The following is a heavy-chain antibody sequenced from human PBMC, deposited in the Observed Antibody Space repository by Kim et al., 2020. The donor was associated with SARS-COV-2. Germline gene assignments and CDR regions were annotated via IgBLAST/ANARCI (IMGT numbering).Heavy chain of an antibody. CDR3: AAGAAAPDY. J-gene: IGHJ4*02. Sequence: SNKYYADSVKGRFTISRDNSKNTLYLQMNSLRAEDTAVYYCAAGAAAPDYWGQGTLVTVSS. D-gene: IGHD6-13*01. V-gene: IGHV3-33*01. CDR2: SNK.